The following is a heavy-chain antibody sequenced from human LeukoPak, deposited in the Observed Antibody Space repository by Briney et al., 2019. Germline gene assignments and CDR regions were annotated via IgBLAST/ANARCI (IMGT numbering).Heavy chain of an antibody. D-gene: IGHD3-10*01. CDR2: IYPGDSDT. V-gene: IGHV5-51*01. J-gene: IGHJ4*02. CDR1: GYSFTSYW. Sequence: GESLKISCKGSGYSFTSYWIAWVRQMPGKGLEWMGIIYPGDSDTRYSPSFQGQVTISADKSISTAYLQWSSLKASDTAMYYCARQDYYGSGSYYAPSYYWGRGTLVTVSS. CDR3: ARQDYYGSGSYYAPSYY.